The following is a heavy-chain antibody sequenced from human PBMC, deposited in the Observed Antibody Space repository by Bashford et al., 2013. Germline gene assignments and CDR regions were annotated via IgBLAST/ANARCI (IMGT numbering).Heavy chain of an antibody. CDR3: ARVYSSSWYYFDY. CDR1: GYSFTSYW. V-gene: IGHV5-51*01. J-gene: IGHJ4*02. CDR2: IYPGDSDT. Sequence: GESLKISCKGSGYSFTSYWIGWVRQMPGKGLEWMGIIYPGDSDTRYSPSFQGQVTISADKSISTAYLQWSSLKASDTAMYYCARVYSSSWYYFDYVGPGNPGHRLL. D-gene: IGHD6-13*01.